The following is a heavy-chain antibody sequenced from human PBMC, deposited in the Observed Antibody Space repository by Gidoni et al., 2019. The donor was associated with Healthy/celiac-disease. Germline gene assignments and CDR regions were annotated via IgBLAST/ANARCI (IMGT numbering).Heavy chain of an antibody. CDR3: ARVIGAITFGGVIVKWGSGWFDP. D-gene: IGHD3-16*02. J-gene: IGHJ5*02. CDR1: GGSISSGGYY. CDR2: IYYSGST. V-gene: IGHV4-31*03. Sequence: QVQLQESGPGLVKPSQTLSLTCTVSGGSISSGGYYWSWIRQHPGKGLEWIGYIYYSGSTYYNPSLKSRVTISVDTSKNQFSLKLSSVTAADTAVYYCARVIGAITFGGVIVKWGSGWFDPWGQGTLVTVSS.